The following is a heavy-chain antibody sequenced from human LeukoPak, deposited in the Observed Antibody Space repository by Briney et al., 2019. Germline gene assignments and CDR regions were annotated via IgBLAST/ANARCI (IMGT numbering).Heavy chain of an antibody. CDR2: ISSSSYI. CDR1: GFTFSSYS. V-gene: IGHV3-21*04. Sequence: GSLRLSCAASGFTFSSYSMNWVRQAPGKGLEWVSSISSSSYIYYADSVKGRFTISRDSYRNTLYLHMTGLRADDTALYFCARDRPYYDKGDMDVWGQGTMVTVSS. D-gene: IGHD3-16*01. CDR3: ARDRPYYDKGDMDV. J-gene: IGHJ6*02.